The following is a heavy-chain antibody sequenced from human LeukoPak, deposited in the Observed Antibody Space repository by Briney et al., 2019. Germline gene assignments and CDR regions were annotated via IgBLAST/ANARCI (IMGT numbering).Heavy chain of an antibody. CDR2: ISSSSSTM. D-gene: IGHD6-13*01. V-gene: IGHV3-48*04. J-gene: IGHJ3*02. CDR1: GFTFSSYS. Sequence: GGSLRLSCAASGFTFSSYSMNWVRPAPGKGLEWVSYISSSSSTMYYADSVKGRFTISRDNAKNSLYLQMNSLRAEDTAVYYCARAHSSSWYGGAFDIWGQGTMVTVSS. CDR3: ARAHSSSWYGGAFDI.